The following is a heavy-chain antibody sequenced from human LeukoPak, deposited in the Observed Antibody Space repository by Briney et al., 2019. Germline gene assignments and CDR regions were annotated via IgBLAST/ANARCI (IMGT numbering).Heavy chain of an antibody. CDR3: ARVRADYDFWSGHDAFDI. Sequence: PSETLSLTCTVSGGSISSYYWGWIRQPPGKGLEWIGYIYYSGSTNYNPSLKSRVTISVDTSKNQFSLKLSSVTAADTAVYYCARVRADYDFWSGHDAFDIWGQGTMVTVSS. D-gene: IGHD3-3*01. CDR2: IYYSGST. J-gene: IGHJ3*02. CDR1: GGSISSYY. V-gene: IGHV4-59*08.